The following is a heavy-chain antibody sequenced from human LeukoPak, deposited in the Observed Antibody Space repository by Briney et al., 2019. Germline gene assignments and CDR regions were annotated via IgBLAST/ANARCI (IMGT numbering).Heavy chain of an antibody. Sequence: TGGSLRLSCTVSGFNFGDFAMSWVRQAPEKGLEWLGFIRSTIYGGTTDYAASVKGRFTISRDDSKSIAYLQMNSLKTEDTAMYYCTRDYPASFDVWGQGTLVTVSS. CDR3: TRDYPASFDV. CDR2: IRSTIYGGTT. CDR1: GFNFGDFA. J-gene: IGHJ3*01. V-gene: IGHV3-49*04.